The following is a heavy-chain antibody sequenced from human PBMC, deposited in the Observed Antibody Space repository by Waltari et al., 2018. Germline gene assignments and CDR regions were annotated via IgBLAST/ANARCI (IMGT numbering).Heavy chain of an antibody. CDR1: GGSISSYY. V-gene: IGHV4-4*07. D-gene: IGHD2-2*02. CDR2: IYTSGST. J-gene: IGHJ3*02. CDR3: ARTQHIVVVPAAIGAFDI. Sequence: QVQLQESDPGLVKPSETLSLTCTVSGGSISSYYWSWIRQPAGKGLEWIGRIYTSGSTNYNPSLKSRVTMSVDTSKNQFSLKLSSVTAADTAVYYCARTQHIVVVPAAIGAFDIWGQGTMVTVSS.